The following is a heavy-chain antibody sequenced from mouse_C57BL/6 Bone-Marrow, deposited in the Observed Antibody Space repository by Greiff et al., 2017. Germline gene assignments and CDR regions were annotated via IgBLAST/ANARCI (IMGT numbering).Heavy chain of an antibody. D-gene: IGHD1-1*01. CDR2: IYPRSGNT. CDR1: GYTFTSYG. V-gene: IGHV1-81*01. Sequence: QVQLQQSGAELARPGASVKLSCKASGYTFTSYGISWVKQRTGQGLEWIGEIYPRSGNTYYNEKFKGKATLTADKSSSTAYMELRSLTSEDSAVYFCARWFITTVVARYYFDYWGQGTTLTVSS. CDR3: ARWFITTVVARYYFDY. J-gene: IGHJ2*01.